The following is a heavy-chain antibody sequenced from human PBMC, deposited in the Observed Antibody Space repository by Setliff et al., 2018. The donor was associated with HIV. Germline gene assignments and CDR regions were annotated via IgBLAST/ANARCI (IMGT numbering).Heavy chain of an antibody. J-gene: IGHJ4*02. D-gene: IGHD3-22*01. CDR2: IIPVFGTT. Sequence: ASVKVSCKASGGTFSSYAISWVRQAPGQGLDWMGGIIPVFGTTNYAQKFQGRVTITADESTSTASMELSSLRSEDTAVYYCARGGVYYYDSSGWSMDYWGQGTLVTVSS. CDR1: GGTFSSYA. CDR3: ARGGVYYYDSSGWSMDY. V-gene: IGHV1-69*13.